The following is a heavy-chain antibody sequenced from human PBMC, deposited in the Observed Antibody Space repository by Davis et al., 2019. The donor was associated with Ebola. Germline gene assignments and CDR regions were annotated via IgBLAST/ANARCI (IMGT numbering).Heavy chain of an antibody. CDR1: GFTFSSYW. D-gene: IGHD3-3*01. J-gene: IGHJ6*02. CDR3: ARDQTYYDFWSGYYTGYYGMDV. Sequence: GGSLRLSCAASGFTFSSYWMSWVRQAPGKGLEWVANIQQDGSEKYYVDSVKGRFTISRDNAKNSLYLQMNSLRAEDTAVYYCARDQTYYDFWSGYYTGYYGMDVWGQGTTVTVSS. CDR2: IQQDGSEK. V-gene: IGHV3-7*03.